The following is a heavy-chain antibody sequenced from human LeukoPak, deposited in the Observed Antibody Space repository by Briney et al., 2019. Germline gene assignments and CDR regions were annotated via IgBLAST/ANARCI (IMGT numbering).Heavy chain of an antibody. CDR3: ARGGTTIASFDY. D-gene: IGHD5-12*01. Sequence: PGGSLRLSCAGSGFTFSSYSMNWVRQAPGKGLEWVSSITSSSSYIYYADSVKGRFTISRDNAKNSLYLQMNSLRAEDTAVYYCARGGTTIASFDYWGQGTLVTVSS. CDR2: ITSSSSYI. CDR1: GFTFSSYS. V-gene: IGHV3-21*01. J-gene: IGHJ4*02.